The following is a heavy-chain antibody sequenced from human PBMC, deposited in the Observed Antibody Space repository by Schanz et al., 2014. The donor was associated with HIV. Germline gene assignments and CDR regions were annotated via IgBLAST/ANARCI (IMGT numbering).Heavy chain of an antibody. V-gene: IGHV1-8*01. D-gene: IGHD2-15*01. J-gene: IGHJ4*02. CDR1: GYTFTRYD. CDR3: ARGRFCSGGSCYHDY. CDR2: MNPNSGNT. Sequence: QVQLVQSGAEVKKPGASVKVSCKASGYTFTRYDINWVRQATGQGLEWMGWMNPNSGNTCYAQKFQGRVTMTRNTSINTAYMELSSLRSEDTAVYYCARGRFCSGGSCYHDYWGQGTLVTVSS.